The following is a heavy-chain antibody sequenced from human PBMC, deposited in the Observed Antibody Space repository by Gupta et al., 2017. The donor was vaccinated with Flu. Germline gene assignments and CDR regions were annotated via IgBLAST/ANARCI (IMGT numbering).Heavy chain of an antibody. V-gene: IGHV3-23*01. CDR2: ITCSGST. J-gene: IGHJ3*01. D-gene: IGHD6-19*01. CDR3: ANGGGTGAGKPNFDL. Sequence: YSMSWVRQAPGKGLEWGSTITCSGSTYYAASERGRVTISRDNSRNSLVMQMSRMRAEDAAVYSCANGGGTGAGKPNFDLWGQGTMVAVSS. CDR1: YS.